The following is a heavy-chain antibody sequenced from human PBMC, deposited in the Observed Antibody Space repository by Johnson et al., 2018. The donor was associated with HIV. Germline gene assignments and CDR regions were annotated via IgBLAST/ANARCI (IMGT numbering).Heavy chain of an antibody. Sequence: VQLVESGGGLVKPGGSLRLSCAASGFTFSNAWMSWVRQAPGKGLEWVGRIKSKTDGGTTDYAAPVKGRFTISRDDSKNTLYLQMNSMKTEDTAVYYCTTGSSGSNAFDIWGQGTMVTVSS. V-gene: IGHV3-15*01. CDR2: IKSKTDGGTT. CDR1: GFTFSNAW. CDR3: TTGSSGSNAFDI. J-gene: IGHJ3*02. D-gene: IGHD3-22*01.